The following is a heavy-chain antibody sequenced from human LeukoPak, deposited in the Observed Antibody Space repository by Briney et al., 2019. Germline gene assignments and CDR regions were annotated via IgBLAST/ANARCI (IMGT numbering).Heavy chain of an antibody. V-gene: IGHV4-4*07. CDR2: VYTSGSP. CDR3: ARVGGPVPAALEDAFDL. J-gene: IGHJ3*01. Sequence: PSETLSLTCNVSGASINTYYWSWIRQSAGGGLEFIGRVYTSGSPDYNPSLKSRVAMSADTSKNQFPLKLRSVTAADTALYFCARVGGPVPAALEDAFDLWGQGILVTVSS. D-gene: IGHD6-6*01. CDR1: GASINTYY.